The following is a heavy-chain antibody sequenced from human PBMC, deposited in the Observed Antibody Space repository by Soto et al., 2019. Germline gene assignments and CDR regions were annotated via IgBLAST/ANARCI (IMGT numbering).Heavy chain of an antibody. Sequence: QLQESGPGLVKPSETLSLTCTVSGGSISSSSYYWGWIRQPPGKGLEWIGSIYYSGSTYYNPSLKSRVTISVDTSKNQFSLKLSSVTAADTAVYYCARQVMGGDYVRLVDYWGQGTLVTVSS. CDR3: ARQVMGGDYVRLVDY. D-gene: IGHD4-17*01. CDR1: GGSISSSSYY. V-gene: IGHV4-39*01. CDR2: IYYSGST. J-gene: IGHJ4*02.